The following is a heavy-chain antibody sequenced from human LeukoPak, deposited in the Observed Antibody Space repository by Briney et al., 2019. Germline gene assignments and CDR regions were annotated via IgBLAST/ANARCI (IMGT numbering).Heavy chain of an antibody. D-gene: IGHD2-8*01. CDR3: ATSRTFDY. J-gene: IGHJ4*02. CDR1: GFSVSNNY. CDR2: INSDGSST. Sequence: GGSLRLSCAASGFSVSNNYMSWVRQAPGKGLVWVSRINSDGSSTSYADSVKGRFTISRDNAKNTVYLQMNSLRAEDTAVYYCATSRTFDYWGQGTLVTVSS. V-gene: IGHV3-74*01.